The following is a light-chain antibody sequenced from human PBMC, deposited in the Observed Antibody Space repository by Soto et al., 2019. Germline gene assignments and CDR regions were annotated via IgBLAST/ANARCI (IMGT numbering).Light chain of an antibody. CDR1: SSDVGRYDY. V-gene: IGLV2-11*01. Sequence: QSALTQPRSVSGSPGQSVTIACTGTSSDVGRYDYVSWYQQHPGEASKLVVYDVTKRPSGVPDRFSGSKSGNTASLTISGLQAEDEADYYCCSYAGIYSYVFGTGTKLTVL. J-gene: IGLJ1*01. CDR2: DVT. CDR3: CSYAGIYSYV.